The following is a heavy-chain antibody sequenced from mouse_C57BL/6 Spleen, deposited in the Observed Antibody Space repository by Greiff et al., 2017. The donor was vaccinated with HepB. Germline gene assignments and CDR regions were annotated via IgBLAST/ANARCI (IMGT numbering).Heavy chain of an antibody. CDR3: ARSGDYDGGAFAY. CDR2: IDPATGST. V-gene: IGHV14-3*01. D-gene: IGHD2-4*01. J-gene: IGHJ3*01. Sequence: EVQLQQSVAELVRPGASVKLSCTASGFNIKNTYMHWVKQRPEQGLEWIGRIDPATGSTKYAPKFQGKATITADTYSNTAYLQLSSLTSEATALYYCARSGDYDGGAFAYWGQGTLVTVAA. CDR1: GFNIKNTY.